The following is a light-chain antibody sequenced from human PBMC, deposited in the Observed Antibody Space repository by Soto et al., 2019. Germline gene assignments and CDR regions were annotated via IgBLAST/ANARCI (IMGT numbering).Light chain of an antibody. V-gene: IGKV1-27*01. CDR1: QTINNY. CDR3: QQYNSVPALT. J-gene: IGKJ4*01. Sequence: DIQMTQSPASLSASVGDRVTITCRASQTINNYLAWYQQMPGKLPKLLIYATSTLQSGVPSRFSGSGSGTDFTLTISSLQPADVATYYYQQYNSVPALTFGGGTKVEIK. CDR2: ATS.